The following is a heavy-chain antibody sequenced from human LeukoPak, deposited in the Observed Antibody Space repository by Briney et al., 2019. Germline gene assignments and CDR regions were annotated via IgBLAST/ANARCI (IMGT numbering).Heavy chain of an antibody. Sequence: ASVKVSCKASGYTFTNYDINWVRQATGQGLEWMGWMNPNSGNTGYAQKFQGRVTITMSTSINTAYMELSSLRSEDTAVYYCARRKYERLDPFDIWGQGTLVTVSS. CDR2: MNPNSGNT. CDR3: ARRKYERLDPFDI. J-gene: IGHJ3*02. CDR1: GYTFTNYD. D-gene: IGHD2-2*01. V-gene: IGHV1-8*03.